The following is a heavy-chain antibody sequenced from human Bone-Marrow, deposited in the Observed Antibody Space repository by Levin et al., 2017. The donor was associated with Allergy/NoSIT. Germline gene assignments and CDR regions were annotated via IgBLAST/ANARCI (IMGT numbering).Heavy chain of an antibody. J-gene: IGHJ6*02. D-gene: IGHD6-13*01. Sequence: ASETLSLTCAVYGGSFSGYYWSWIRQPPGKGLEWIGEINHSGSTNYNPSLKSRVTISVDTSKNQFSLKLSSVTAADTAVYYCARGGPNGSSFTLYYYYGMDGWGQGTTVTVSS. V-gene: IGHV4-34*01. CDR3: ARGGPNGSSFTLYYYYGMDG. CDR2: INHSGST. CDR1: GGSFSGYY.